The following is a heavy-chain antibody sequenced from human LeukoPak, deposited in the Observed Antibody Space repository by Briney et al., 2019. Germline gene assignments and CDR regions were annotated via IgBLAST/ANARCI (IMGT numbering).Heavy chain of an antibody. J-gene: IGHJ3*02. Sequence: ASVKVSCKASGYTFTGYYVHWVRQAPGQGLEWMGGIIPIFGTANYAQKFQGRVTITADKSTSTAYMELSSLRSEDTAVYYCARDRDYGDYSDAFDIWGQGTMVTVSS. CDR2: IIPIFGTA. CDR3: ARDRDYGDYSDAFDI. CDR1: GYTFTGYY. V-gene: IGHV1-69*06. D-gene: IGHD4-17*01.